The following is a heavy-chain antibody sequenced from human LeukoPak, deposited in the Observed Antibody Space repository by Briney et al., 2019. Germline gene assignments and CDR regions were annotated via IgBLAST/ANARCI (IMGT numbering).Heavy chain of an antibody. Sequence: SETLSLTCTVSGGSISSYYWSWIRQPPGKGLEWIGYIYYSGSTNYNPSLKSRVTISVDTSKNQFSLKLSSVTAADTAVYYCARGRRLQPYATDYWGQGTLVTVSS. CDR3: ARGRRLQPYATDY. CDR2: IYYSGST. CDR1: GGSISSYY. V-gene: IGHV4-59*01. D-gene: IGHD5-24*01. J-gene: IGHJ4*02.